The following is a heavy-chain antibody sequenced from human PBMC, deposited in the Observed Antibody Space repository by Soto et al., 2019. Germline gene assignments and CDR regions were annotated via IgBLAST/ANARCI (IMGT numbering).Heavy chain of an antibody. J-gene: IGHJ6*02. CDR3: ARDIRELPYYYYYGMDV. D-gene: IGHD1-26*01. CDR2: INAGNGNT. V-gene: IGHV1-3*01. Sequence: QVQLVQSGAEVKKPGASVKVSCKASGYTFTSYAMHWVRQAPGQRLEWIGWINAGNGNTKYSQKFQGRVTITRDTSASTAYMELSSLRSEDTAVYYCARDIRELPYYYYYGMDVWGQGTTVTVSS. CDR1: GYTFTSYA.